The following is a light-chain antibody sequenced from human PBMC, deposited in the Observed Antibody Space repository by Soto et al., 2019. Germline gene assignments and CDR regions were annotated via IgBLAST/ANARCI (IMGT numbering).Light chain of an antibody. Sequence: DIVMTQSPDSLAVSLGERATINCKSSQSVFYSSNNKNYLAWYQQKPGQPPKLLIYWASTRESGVPDRFSGSGSGTDFTLTISSLQAEDVAVYYCQKYYSTHPYTFGQGTKLEIK. CDR2: WAS. V-gene: IGKV4-1*01. CDR1: QSVFYSSNNKNY. CDR3: QKYYSTHPYT. J-gene: IGKJ2*01.